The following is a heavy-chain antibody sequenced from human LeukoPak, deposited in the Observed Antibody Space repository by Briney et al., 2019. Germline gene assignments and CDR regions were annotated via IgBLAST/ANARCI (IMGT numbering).Heavy chain of an antibody. CDR1: GGSLSGYY. V-gene: IGHV4-34*01. CDR3: ARSVYSSSWAFDY. J-gene: IGHJ4*02. Sequence: SETLSLTCAVYGGSLSGYYWSWIRQPPGKGLEWIGEINHSGSTNYNPSLKSRVTISVDTSKNQFSLKPSSVTAADTAVYYCARSVYSSSWAFDYWGQGTLVTVSS. D-gene: IGHD6-13*01. CDR2: INHSGST.